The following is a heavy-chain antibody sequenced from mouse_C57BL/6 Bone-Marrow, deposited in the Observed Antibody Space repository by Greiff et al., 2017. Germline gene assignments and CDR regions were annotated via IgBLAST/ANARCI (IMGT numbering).Heavy chain of an antibody. J-gene: IGHJ2*01. CDR3: ARLRYYGSSYAGY. CDR1: GYTFTSYG. D-gene: IGHD1-1*01. Sequence: VKLMESGAELARPGASVKLSCKASGYTFTSYGISWVKQRPGQGLEWIGEIYPRSGNTYYNEKFKGKATLTADKSSSTAYMELRSLTSEDSAVYFCARLRYYGSSYAGYWGQGTTLTVSS. CDR2: IYPRSGNT. V-gene: IGHV1-81*01.